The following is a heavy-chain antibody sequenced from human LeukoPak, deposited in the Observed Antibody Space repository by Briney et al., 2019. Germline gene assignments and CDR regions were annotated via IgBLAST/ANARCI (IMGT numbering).Heavy chain of an antibody. Sequence: GASVKVSCKASGGTFSSYAISWVRQAPGQGLEWMGGIIPIFGTANYAQKFQGRVTITADKSTSTAYMELSSLRSEDTAMYYCARDMTTVTTYHYYCYYMDVWGKGTTVTISS. CDR2: IIPIFGTA. CDR3: ARDMTTVTTYHYYCYYMDV. V-gene: IGHV1-69*06. D-gene: IGHD4-17*01. J-gene: IGHJ6*03. CDR1: GGTFSSYA.